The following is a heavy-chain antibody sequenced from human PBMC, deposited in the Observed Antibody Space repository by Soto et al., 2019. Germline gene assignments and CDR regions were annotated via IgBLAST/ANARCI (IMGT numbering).Heavy chain of an antibody. CDR3: ARDPLWGTAMVLWYFDL. J-gene: IGHJ2*01. CDR2: ISYDGSNK. CDR1: GFTFSSYA. D-gene: IGHD5-18*01. Sequence: QVQLVESGGGVVQPGRSLRLSCAASGFTFSSYAMHWVRQAPGKGLEWVAVISYDGSNKYYADSVKGRFTISRDNSKNTLYLQMNSLTAEDTAVYYCARDPLWGTAMVLWYFDLWGPGTLVTVSS. V-gene: IGHV3-30-3*01.